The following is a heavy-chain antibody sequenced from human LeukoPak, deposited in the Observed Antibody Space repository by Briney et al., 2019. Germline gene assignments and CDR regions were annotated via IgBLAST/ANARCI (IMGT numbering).Heavy chain of an antibody. J-gene: IGHJ4*02. CDR3: AKEMVRYYGSGSYSDY. D-gene: IGHD3-10*01. Sequence: GGSLRLSCAASGFTFSSFAMSWVRQAPGKGLEWVSAISGTGGSTYYADSVKGRFTISRDNSKNTLYLQMDSLRAEDTAIYYCAKEMVRYYGSGSYSDYWGQGTLVTVSS. CDR1: GFTFSSFA. CDR2: ISGTGGST. V-gene: IGHV3-23*01.